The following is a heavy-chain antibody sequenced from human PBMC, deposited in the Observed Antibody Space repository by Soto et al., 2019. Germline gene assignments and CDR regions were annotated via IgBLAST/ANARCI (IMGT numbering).Heavy chain of an antibody. Sequence: QVQLEQSGAEVKMPGSSVTVSCKAYGATFTKYAFNWVRQAPGQGLEWMGGIIHLFGSTNYEERFQGRLTVTKNESTGTVVLELSSPTSDDTAIYSCVREETVIRGVIKRGGGLDLWGQGTTVIVSS. D-gene: IGHD3-10*01. J-gene: IGHJ6*02. CDR1: GATFTKYA. CDR2: IIHLFGST. CDR3: VREETVIRGVIKRGGGLDL. V-gene: IGHV1-69*19.